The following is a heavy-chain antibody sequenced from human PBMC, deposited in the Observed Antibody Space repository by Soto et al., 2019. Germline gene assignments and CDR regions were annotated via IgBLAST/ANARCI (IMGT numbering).Heavy chain of an antibody. CDR3: AKSHSAVTAGPPFDY. D-gene: IGHD2-21*02. V-gene: IGHV3-23*01. CDR1: GFTFSNYA. Sequence: GGSLRLSCAASGFTFSNYAMSWVRQAPGKGLEWVSTISGSGRSTYYVDSVEGRLTISRDNSKNTLTLQMNSLRVEDTAVYYCAKSHSAVTAGPPFDYWGQGT. CDR2: ISGSGRST. J-gene: IGHJ4*02.